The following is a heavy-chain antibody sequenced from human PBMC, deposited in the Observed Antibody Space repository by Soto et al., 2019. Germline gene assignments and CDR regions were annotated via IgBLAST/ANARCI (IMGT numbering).Heavy chain of an antibody. CDR3: ASSDPGIAAAGEDYAFDI. Sequence: QVQLQESGPGLVKPSGTLSLTCAVSGGSISSSNWWSWVRQPPGKGLEWIGEIYHSGSTNYNPSLKSRVTISVDKSKNQCSLKLSSVTAADTAVYYCASSDPGIAAAGEDYAFDIWGQGTMVTVSS. D-gene: IGHD6-13*01. V-gene: IGHV4-4*02. CDR1: GGSISSSNW. CDR2: IYHSGST. J-gene: IGHJ3*02.